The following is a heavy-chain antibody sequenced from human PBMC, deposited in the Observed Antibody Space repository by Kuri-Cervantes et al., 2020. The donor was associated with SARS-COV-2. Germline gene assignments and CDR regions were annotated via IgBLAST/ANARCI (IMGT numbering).Heavy chain of an antibody. D-gene: IGHD3-10*01. CDR2: IKQDGSEK. CDR3: AKGFMEIPPTRYYDP. CDR1: GFTFSSYW. V-gene: IGHV3-7*05. Sequence: GESLKISCAASGFTFSSYWMSWVRQAPGKGLEWVANIKQDGSEKHYVDSAKGRFTISRDNAKNSLYLQMNSLRAEDTAVYYCAKGFMEIPPTRYYDPWGQGTLVTVSS. J-gene: IGHJ5*02.